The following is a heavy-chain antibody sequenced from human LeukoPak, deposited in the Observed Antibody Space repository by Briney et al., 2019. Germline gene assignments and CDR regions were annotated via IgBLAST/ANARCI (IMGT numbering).Heavy chain of an antibody. CDR1: GGSLSSGDYY. V-gene: IGHV4-30-4*08. Sequence: SETLSLTCTVSGGSLSSGDYYWGWLRQPPGTGLEWIGYIYYSGSTYYNPSLKSRVTISVDTSKNQFSLKLSSVTAADTAVYYCARRSRYYDSSGYYQFDYWGQGTLVTVSS. CDR2: IYYSGST. CDR3: ARRSRYYDSSGYYQFDY. J-gene: IGHJ4*02. D-gene: IGHD3-22*01.